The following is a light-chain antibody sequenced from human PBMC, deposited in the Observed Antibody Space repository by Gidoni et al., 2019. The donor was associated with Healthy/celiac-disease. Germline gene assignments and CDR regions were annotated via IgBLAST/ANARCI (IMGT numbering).Light chain of an antibody. CDR1: QSVSSSY. CDR2: GAS. V-gene: IGKV3-20*01. CDR3: QQYGSSPT. Sequence: EIVLTQSPGTLSLSPGERATLSCRASQSVSSSYLAWYQQKPGQAPRLLIYGASSRATGIPDRFRGSGSGTDFTLTIRRLEPEDFAVYYCQQYGSSPTFGQGTKVEIK. J-gene: IGKJ1*01.